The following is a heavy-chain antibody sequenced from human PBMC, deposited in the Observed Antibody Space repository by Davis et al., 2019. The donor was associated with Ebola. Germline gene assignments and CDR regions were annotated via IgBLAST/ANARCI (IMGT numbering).Heavy chain of an antibody. V-gene: IGHV4-59*08. D-gene: IGHD3/OR15-3a*01. Sequence: SETLSLTCSVSSGSMSSYYWSWIRQPPGKGLEWIGYIHYSGSTNYNPSLKSRVTISVDTSKNQFSLKLSSVSAADTAVYYCARLYFWTMDVWGQGTTVTVSS. J-gene: IGHJ6*02. CDR1: SGSMSSYY. CDR3: ARLYFWTMDV. CDR2: IHYSGST.